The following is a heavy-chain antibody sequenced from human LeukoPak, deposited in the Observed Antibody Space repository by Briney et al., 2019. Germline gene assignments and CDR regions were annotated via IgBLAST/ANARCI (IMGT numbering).Heavy chain of an antibody. CDR1: GGSISSSSYY. CDR3: ARHTYYDFWSGYYTVFDY. Sequence: SETLSLTCTVSGGSISSSSYYWGWIRQPPGKGLEWIGSIYYSGSTYYNPSLKSRVTISVDTSKNQFSLKLSSVTAADTAVYYCARHTYYDFWSGYYTVFDYWGQGTLVTVSS. V-gene: IGHV4-39*01. J-gene: IGHJ4*02. CDR2: IYYSGST. D-gene: IGHD3-3*01.